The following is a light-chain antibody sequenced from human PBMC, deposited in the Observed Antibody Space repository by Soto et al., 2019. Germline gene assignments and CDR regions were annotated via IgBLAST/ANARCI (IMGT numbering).Light chain of an antibody. J-gene: IGLJ1*01. Sequence: QPVLTQSPSASASLGASVKLTCTLSSGHSSYAIAWHQQQPEKGPRYLMKLNSDGSHSTGDGIPDRFSGSSSGAERYLTISRLQSEDDADYYCQTWGTGIRVFGTGTKVTVL. V-gene: IGLV4-69*01. CDR2: LNSDGSH. CDR3: QTWGTGIRV. CDR1: SGHSSYA.